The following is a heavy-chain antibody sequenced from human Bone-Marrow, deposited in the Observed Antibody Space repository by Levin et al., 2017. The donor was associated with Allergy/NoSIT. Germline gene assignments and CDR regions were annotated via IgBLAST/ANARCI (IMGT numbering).Heavy chain of an antibody. V-gene: IGHV3-69-1*01. CDR2: IGRSGDT. Sequence: PGESLKISCVVSGLSFINSDMNWVRQDPGKALEWISYIGRSGDTFYADSVKGRFTVSRDNAQSSMYLQMNSLRVEDTGVYYCVRGVTSNLGLWGQGTLVTVSS. CDR1: GLSFINSD. J-gene: IGHJ4*02. CDR3: VRGVTSNLGL. D-gene: IGHD2-21*02.